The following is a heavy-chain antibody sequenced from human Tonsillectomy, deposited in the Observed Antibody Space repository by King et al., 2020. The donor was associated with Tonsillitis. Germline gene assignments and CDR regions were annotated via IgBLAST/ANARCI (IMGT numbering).Heavy chain of an antibody. CDR1: GGTFTNYA. D-gene: IGHD1-7*01. CDR2: IIPILGTA. J-gene: IGHJ6*02. Sequence: VQLVQSGAEVKKPGSSVKVSCKASGGTFTNYAISWVRQAPGHGLEWLGGIIPILGTANYAQKFQGRVTITADESTHTVYMDLSSLRSEDTAGYYCAGGLGGELELGQNYYYDSMDVWGQGTTVTVSS. CDR3: AGGLGGELELGQNYYYDSMDV. V-gene: IGHV1-69*01.